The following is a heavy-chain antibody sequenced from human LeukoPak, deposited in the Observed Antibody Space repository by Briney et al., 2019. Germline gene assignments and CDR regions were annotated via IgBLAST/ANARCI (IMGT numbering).Heavy chain of an antibody. D-gene: IGHD5/OR15-5a*01. V-gene: IGHV5-51*01. CDR1: GYSFTSYW. CDR2: IYPGDSDT. J-gene: IGHJ4*02. CDR3: XXCLTATSFDY. Sequence: GESLKISCKGSGYSFTSYWIGWVRQMPGKGLEWMGIIYPGDSDTKYRPSFPGQVTISADKSISTAYLQWSSLKASDTPMLYXXXCLTATSFDYWGQGTLVTVSS.